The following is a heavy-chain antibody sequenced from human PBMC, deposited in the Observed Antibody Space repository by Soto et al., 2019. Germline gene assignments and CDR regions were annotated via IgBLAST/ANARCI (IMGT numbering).Heavy chain of an antibody. CDR3: ARSATSSSPQYNWFDP. V-gene: IGHV5-51*01. Sequence: PGESLKISCKGSGYSFTSYWIGWVRQMPGKGLEWMGIIYPGDSDTRYSPSFQGQVTISADKSISTAYLQWSSLKASDTAMYYCARSATSSSPQYNWFDPWGQGTLVTVSS. CDR2: IYPGDSDT. CDR1: GYSFTSYW. J-gene: IGHJ5*02. D-gene: IGHD6-6*01.